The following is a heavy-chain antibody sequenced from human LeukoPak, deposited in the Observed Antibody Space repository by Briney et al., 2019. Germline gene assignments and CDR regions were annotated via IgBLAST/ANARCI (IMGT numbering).Heavy chain of an antibody. D-gene: IGHD1-26*01. CDR2: IYYSGST. CDR1: GGSISSSSYY. V-gene: IGHV4-39*01. Sequence: SETLSLTCTVSGGSISSSSYYWGWIRQPPGKGLEWIGSIYYSGSTYYNPSLKSQVTISVDTSKNQFSLKLSSVTAADTAVYYCARGEYSGSYYFDYWGQGTLVTVSS. CDR3: ARGEYSGSYYFDY. J-gene: IGHJ4*02.